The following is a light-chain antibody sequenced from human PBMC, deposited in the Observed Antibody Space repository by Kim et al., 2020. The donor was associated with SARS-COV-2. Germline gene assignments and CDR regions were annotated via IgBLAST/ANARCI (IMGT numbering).Light chain of an antibody. CDR3: QQRSNWPLT. CDR1: RGVSHS. Sequence: SVPPQESPTLSCRASRGVSHSLAWYQQKPGQAPRLLIFDASKRAEGIPARFSGSGSGTDFTLTINSLESEDFAVYYCQQRSNWPLTFGRGTKLEI. CDR2: DAS. V-gene: IGKV3-11*01. J-gene: IGKJ4*01.